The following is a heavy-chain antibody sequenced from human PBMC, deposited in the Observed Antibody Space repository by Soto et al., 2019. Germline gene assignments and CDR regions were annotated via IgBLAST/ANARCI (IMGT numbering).Heavy chain of an antibody. J-gene: IGHJ6*02. Sequence: GGSLRLSSAAYGFTFSSYSMNWVRQAPGKGLEWVSYISSSSSTIYYADSVKGRLTISRDNAKNSLYLQMNSLRDEDTAVYYCARARCISTSCYFGFRYYYGMDVWGQGTTVTGSS. CDR2: ISSSSSTI. D-gene: IGHD2-2*01. CDR1: GFTFSSYS. V-gene: IGHV3-48*02. CDR3: ARARCISTSCYFGFRYYYGMDV.